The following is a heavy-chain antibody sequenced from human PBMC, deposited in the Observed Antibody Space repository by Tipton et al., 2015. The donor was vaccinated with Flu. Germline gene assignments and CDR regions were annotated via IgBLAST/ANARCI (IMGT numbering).Heavy chain of an antibody. J-gene: IGHJ6*02. D-gene: IGHD1-1*01. CDR1: GDTISSDYY. Sequence: TLSLTCAVSGDTISSDYYWGWIRQFPGKGLEWIGTVSRPGSTVYNPSLKSRVTISIDTSKNQFSLNMKSVTAADMAVYYCARDAESPNWNSGAAYYYGMDVWGQGTTVTVSS. V-gene: IGHV4-38-2*02. CDR2: VSRPGST. CDR3: ARDAESPNWNSGAAYYYGMDV.